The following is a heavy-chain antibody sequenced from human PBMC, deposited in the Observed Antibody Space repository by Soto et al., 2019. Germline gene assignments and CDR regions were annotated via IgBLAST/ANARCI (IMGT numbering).Heavy chain of an antibody. CDR2: IYWDDVK. D-gene: IGHD3-16*01. V-gene: IGHV2-5*02. J-gene: IGHJ5*02. CDR3: AHSLYDYVWGTNWFDP. Sequence: QITLKESGPTLVKPTQTLTLTCTFSGFSLSTSGVGVGWIRQPPGKALEWLALIYWDDVKRYSPSLKGRLTITKETAKNQVVLTLTNMDPVDTATYYCAHSLYDYVWGTNWFDPWGQGTLVTVSS. CDR1: GFSLSTSGVG.